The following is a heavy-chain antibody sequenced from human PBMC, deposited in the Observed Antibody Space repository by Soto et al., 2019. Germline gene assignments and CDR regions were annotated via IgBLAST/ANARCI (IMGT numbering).Heavy chain of an antibody. CDR2: MYFGGSF. D-gene: IGHD3-22*01. V-gene: IGHV4-59*02. J-gene: IGHJ5*02. Sequence: SETLSLTCNVSGASVSHGYWSWIRQPPGKGLEWIGFMYFGGSFNYNPSLTSRATISVETSKNQFSMKLTSVTASDTAVYYCARSYYDSNGFVVDPWGQGTLVTVSS. CDR3: ARSYYDSNGFVVDP. CDR1: GASVSHGY.